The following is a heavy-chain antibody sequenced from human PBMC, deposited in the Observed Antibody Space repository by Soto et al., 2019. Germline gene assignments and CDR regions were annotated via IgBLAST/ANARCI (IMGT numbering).Heavy chain of an antibody. CDR3: ARVTPYSGYDLAAFDM. Sequence: EVQLVETGGGLIQPGGSLRLSCAVSGFTVSSNYMTWVRQAPGKGLEWVSVIFSGGNTYYGDSVKGRFSISRDDSKNTVDLQMSSRRAEDTAVYYCARVTPYSGYDLAAFDMLGQGTMVTVSS. V-gene: IGHV3-53*02. CDR2: IFSGGNT. J-gene: IGHJ3*02. CDR1: GFTVSSNY. D-gene: IGHD5-12*01.